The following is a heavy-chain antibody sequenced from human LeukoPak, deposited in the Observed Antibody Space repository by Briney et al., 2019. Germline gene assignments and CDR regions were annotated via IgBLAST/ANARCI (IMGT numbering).Heavy chain of an antibody. Sequence: PSQTLSLTCTVSGDSISSGGYYWSCIRQPAGKGLEWIGRISSSGSTYDNPSLKSRVTISVDTSKNQFSLKLSSVTAADTAVYFCARGPYSYDSSGAFDIWGQGQMVTVSS. CDR3: ARGPYSYDSSGAFDI. J-gene: IGHJ3*02. V-gene: IGHV4-61*02. D-gene: IGHD3-22*01. CDR1: GDSISSGGYY. CDR2: ISSSGST.